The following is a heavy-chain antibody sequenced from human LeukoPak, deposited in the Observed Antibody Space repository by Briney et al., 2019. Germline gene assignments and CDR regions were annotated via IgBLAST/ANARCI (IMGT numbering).Heavy chain of an antibody. CDR1: GFTFSSYA. Sequence: GGPLRLSCAVSGFTFSSYAMSWVRQAPGEGLEWVSGISGTGGSISYGDSVKGRFTISRDNSKNTLYLQMNSLRAEDTAVYYCAKDQSRSGWYYFDYWGQGILVTVSS. D-gene: IGHD6-19*01. J-gene: IGHJ4*02. CDR2: ISGTGGSI. CDR3: AKDQSRSGWYYFDY. V-gene: IGHV3-23*01.